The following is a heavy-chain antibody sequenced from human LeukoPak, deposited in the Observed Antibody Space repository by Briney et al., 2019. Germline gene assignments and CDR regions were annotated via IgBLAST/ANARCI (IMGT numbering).Heavy chain of an antibody. J-gene: IGHJ5*02. D-gene: IGHD1-7*01. V-gene: IGHV3-30-3*01. CDR1: GFTFNSYA. CDR3: ARMMTGTGDQ. Sequence: GRSLRLSCAASGFTFNSYAMHWVRQAPGKGLEWVAVISYDGSIKYYADSMKGRFTISRDNSKSTLYLQMNSLRVEDTAVYYSARMMTGTGDQWGQGTLLIVSS. CDR2: ISYDGSIK.